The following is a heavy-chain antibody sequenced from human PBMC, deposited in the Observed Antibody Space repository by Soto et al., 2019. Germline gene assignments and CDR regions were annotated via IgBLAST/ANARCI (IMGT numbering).Heavy chain of an antibody. CDR2: IYYSGST. V-gene: IGHV4-59*12. D-gene: IGHD4-17*01. CDR1: GGSISSYY. CDR3: ARDRGDYEGLVPYSFDH. Sequence: SETLSLTCPVSGGSISSYYWSWIRQPPGKGLEWIGYIYYSGSTNYNPSLKSRVTISVDTSKNQFSLKLSSVTAADTAVYYCARDRGDYEGLVPYSFDHWGQGTLVTVSS. J-gene: IGHJ4*02.